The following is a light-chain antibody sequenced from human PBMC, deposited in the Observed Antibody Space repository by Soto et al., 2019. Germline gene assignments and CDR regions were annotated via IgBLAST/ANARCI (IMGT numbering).Light chain of an antibody. J-gene: IGKJ2*01. CDR1: QGVSSN. Sequence: EIVMTQSPATLSVSPGERATLSCRASQGVSSNLAWYQQKPGQAPRLLIYGASTRATGIPARFSGSGSGTEFTLTISSLQSEDFAVYYCQQCNNWPLYTFGQGTKLEIK. CDR2: GAS. CDR3: QQCNNWPLYT. V-gene: IGKV3-15*01.